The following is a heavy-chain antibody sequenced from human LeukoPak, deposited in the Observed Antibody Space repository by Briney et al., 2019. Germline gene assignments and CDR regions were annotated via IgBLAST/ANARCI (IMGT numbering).Heavy chain of an antibody. Sequence: PGGSLRLSCAVSDFLFSSYWMHWVRQAPGKGLVWVSRINTDGSATTYADSVKGRFTTSRDNAKNTLYLQMKSLRAEDTAVYYCARAQYGWFDPWGQGTLVTVSS. CDR2: INTDGSAT. D-gene: IGHD3-10*01. CDR3: ARAQYGWFDP. CDR1: DFLFSSYW. V-gene: IGHV3-74*03. J-gene: IGHJ5*02.